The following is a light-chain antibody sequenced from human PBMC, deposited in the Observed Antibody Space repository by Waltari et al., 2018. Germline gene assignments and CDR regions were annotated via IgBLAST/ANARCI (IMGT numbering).Light chain of an antibody. V-gene: IGKV3-15*01. Sequence: EIVMTQSPATLSVSQGERATLSCRASQSVSSKLAWFQQKTGQAPRLLIYGASTRATGIPARFSGSGSGTDFTLIISSLQSEDFADYYCQQLNNWPFTFGPGTKVDIK. CDR1: QSVSSK. CDR2: GAS. J-gene: IGKJ3*01. CDR3: QQLNNWPFT.